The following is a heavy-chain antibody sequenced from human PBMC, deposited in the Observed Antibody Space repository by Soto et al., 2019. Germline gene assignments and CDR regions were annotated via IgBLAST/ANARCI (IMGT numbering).Heavy chain of an antibody. Sequence: GGSLRLSCAASGFTFSDYYMSWIRQAPGKGLEWVSFISSSGRTRYYADSVKGRFTISRDNAKNSLYLQMNSLRAEDTAVYYCAYGSGSYSILDYWGQGTLVTVSS. CDR1: GFTFSDYY. J-gene: IGHJ4*02. CDR3: AYGSGSYSILDY. D-gene: IGHD3-10*01. V-gene: IGHV3-11*01. CDR2: ISSSGRTR.